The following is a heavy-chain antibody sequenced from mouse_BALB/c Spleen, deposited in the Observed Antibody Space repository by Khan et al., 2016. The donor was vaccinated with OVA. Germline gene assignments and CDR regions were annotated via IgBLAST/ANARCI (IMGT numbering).Heavy chain of an antibody. CDR2: IYPGTDNT. V-gene: IGHV1S132*01. CDR1: GYIFTSYW. Sequence: QVQLQQSGAELVRPGASVKLSCKTSGYIFTSYWIHWVKQRSGQGLEWIARIYPGTDNTYYNEKLKGKATLTADKSSSTAYMQLSSLNSEDSAVNYCAREEALYYFAYWGQGTTITVAS. J-gene: IGHJ2*01. D-gene: IGHD3-2*02. CDR3: AREEALYYFAY.